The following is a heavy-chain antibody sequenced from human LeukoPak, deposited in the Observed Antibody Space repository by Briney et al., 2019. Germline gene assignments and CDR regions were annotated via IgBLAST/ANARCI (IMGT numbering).Heavy chain of an antibody. D-gene: IGHD4-17*01. Sequence: SETLSLTCTVSGGSISSYYWSWIRQPPGKGLEWIGYIYYSGSTYYNPSLKSRVTISVDTSKNQFSLKLSSVTAADTAVYYCARRAYGDYGGLYYYYGMDVWGQGTTVTVSS. CDR1: GGSISSYY. J-gene: IGHJ6*02. CDR2: IYYSGST. V-gene: IGHV4-59*08. CDR3: ARRAYGDYGGLYYYYGMDV.